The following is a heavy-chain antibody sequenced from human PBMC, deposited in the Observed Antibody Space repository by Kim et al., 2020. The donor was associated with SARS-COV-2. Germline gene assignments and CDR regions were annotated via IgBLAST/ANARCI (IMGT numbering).Heavy chain of an antibody. Sequence: SVKVSCKASGGTFSSYAISWVRQAPGQGLEWMGGIIPIFGTANYAQKFQGRVTITADESTSTAYMELSSLRSEDTAVYYCARVWVTVTSAAFDIWGQGTMVTVSS. CDR2: IIPIFGTA. D-gene: IGHD3-16*02. V-gene: IGHV1-69*13. J-gene: IGHJ3*02. CDR3: ARVWVTVTSAAFDI. CDR1: GGTFSSYA.